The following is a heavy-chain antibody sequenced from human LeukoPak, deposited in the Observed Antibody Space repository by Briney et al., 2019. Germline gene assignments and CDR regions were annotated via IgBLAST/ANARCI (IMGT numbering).Heavy chain of an antibody. Sequence: ASVKVSCKASGYTFTGYYMHWVRQAPGQGLEWMGWINPNSGGTNYAQKFQGRVTMTRDTSISTAYVELSRLRSDDTAVYYCARGSGDYDFWSGSDMDIDYWGQGTLVTVSS. CDR2: INPNSGGT. CDR3: ARGSGDYDFWSGSDMDIDY. CDR1: GYTFTGYY. V-gene: IGHV1-2*02. J-gene: IGHJ4*02. D-gene: IGHD3-3*01.